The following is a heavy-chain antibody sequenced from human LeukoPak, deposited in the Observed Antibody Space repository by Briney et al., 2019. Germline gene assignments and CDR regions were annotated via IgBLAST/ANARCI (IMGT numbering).Heavy chain of an antibody. CDR2: IKSDGSST. CDR3: ARAGTGLAFDI. Sequence: GGSLRLSCAASGFTFSTYWMHWVRHAPGKGLGWVSRIKSDGSSTAYADSAKGRFTISRDNAENTLYLQMNSLRAEDTAVYYCARAGTGLAFDIWGQGTMVTVSS. CDR1: GFTFSTYW. J-gene: IGHJ3*02. V-gene: IGHV3-74*01. D-gene: IGHD2-8*02.